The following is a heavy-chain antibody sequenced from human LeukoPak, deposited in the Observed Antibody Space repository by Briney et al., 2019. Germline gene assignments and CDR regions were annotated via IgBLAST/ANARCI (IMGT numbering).Heavy chain of an antibody. Sequence: SETLSLTCTVSGGSISSGGYYWSWIRQPPGKGLEWIGYIYHSGSTYYNPSLKSRVTISVDRSKNQFSLKLSSVTAADTAVYYCAREIYYCSSTSCHQRWGQGTLVTVSS. V-gene: IGHV4-30-2*01. D-gene: IGHD2-2*01. CDR1: GGSISSGGYY. CDR2: IYHSGST. J-gene: IGHJ4*02. CDR3: AREIYYCSSTSCHQR.